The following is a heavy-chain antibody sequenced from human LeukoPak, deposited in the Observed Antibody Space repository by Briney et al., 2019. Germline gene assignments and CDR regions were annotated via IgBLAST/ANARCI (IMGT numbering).Heavy chain of an antibody. V-gene: IGHV4-39*02. CDR3: ARESGLAAGGIIDP. D-gene: IGHD6-13*01. CDR2: IYYSGST. J-gene: IGHJ5*02. CDR1: GGSISSSSYY. Sequence: SETLSLTCTVSGGSISSSSYYWGWIRQPPGKGLEWIGSIYYSGSTYYNPSLKSRVTISVDTSKNQFSLQLNSVTPEDTAVYYCARESGLAAGGIIDPWGQGTLVTVSS.